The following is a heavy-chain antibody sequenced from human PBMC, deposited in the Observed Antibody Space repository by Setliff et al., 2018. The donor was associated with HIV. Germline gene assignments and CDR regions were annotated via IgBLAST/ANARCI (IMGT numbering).Heavy chain of an antibody. J-gene: IGHJ3*02. D-gene: IGHD3-3*01. Sequence: ASVKVSCKASGYIFTNYYMHWVRQAPGQGLEWMGIINPSGGSTSYAQKFQGRVTMTRDTSTSTVYMELSSLRSEDTAIYYCARDPSYSPYYDFWSGYYPHDALDIWGQGTMVTVSS. V-gene: IGHV1-46*01. CDR2: INPSGGST. CDR1: GYIFTNYY. CDR3: ARDPSYSPYYDFWSGYYPHDALDI.